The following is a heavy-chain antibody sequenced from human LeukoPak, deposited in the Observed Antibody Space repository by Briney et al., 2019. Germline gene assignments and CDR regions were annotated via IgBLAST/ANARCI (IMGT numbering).Heavy chain of an antibody. CDR3: TRMTTGHDY. CDR1: GVSFNSYY. D-gene: IGHD4-17*01. Sequence: SETLSLTCAVSGVSFNSYYWSWIRQPAGKGLEWIGEINHSGYTNDSPSLKSRVTISIDTSRKQFSLNLRSVTVADTGIYYCTRMTTGHDYWGQGTLVTVCS. J-gene: IGHJ4*02. CDR2: INHSGYT. V-gene: IGHV4-34*01.